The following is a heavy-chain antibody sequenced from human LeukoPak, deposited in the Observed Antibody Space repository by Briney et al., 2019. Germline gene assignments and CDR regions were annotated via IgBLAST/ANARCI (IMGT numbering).Heavy chain of an antibody. Sequence: PGGSLRLSCTASGFTFSGYSMNWIRQAPGKGLEWVSSISGSGDNTYYADSVKGRFTVSRDNSKNTLYLQMNSLRAEDTAVYYCAKTPGDCTGGTCYSFDYWGQGSLVTVSS. CDR1: GFTFSGYS. J-gene: IGHJ4*02. D-gene: IGHD2-15*01. CDR2: ISGSGDNT. V-gene: IGHV3-23*01. CDR3: AKTPGDCTGGTCYSFDY.